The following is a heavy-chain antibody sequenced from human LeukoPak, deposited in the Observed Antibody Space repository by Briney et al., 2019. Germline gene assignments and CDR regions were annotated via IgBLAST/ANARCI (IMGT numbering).Heavy chain of an antibody. J-gene: IGHJ4*02. CDR3: VRDQGNDFWGADVSYFDY. CDR1: GFTFSSYE. V-gene: IGHV3-48*03. CDR2: ISSSGSTI. D-gene: IGHD3-3*01. Sequence: GGSLRLSCAASGFTFSSYEMNWVRQAPGKGLEWVSFISSSGSTIYYADSVKGRFTISRDNAANSLYLQMNSLRAEDTAVYYCVRDQGNDFWGADVSYFDYWGQGTLVTVSS.